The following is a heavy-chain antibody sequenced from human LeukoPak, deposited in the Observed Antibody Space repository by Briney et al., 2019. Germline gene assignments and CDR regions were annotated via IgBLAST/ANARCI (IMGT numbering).Heavy chain of an antibody. V-gene: IGHV1-69*13. J-gene: IGHJ4*02. CDR1: GGTFSSYA. CDR3: AQAPYYDSSGPLFDY. Sequence: SVKVSCKASGGTFSSYAISWVRQAPGQGLEWMGGIIPIFGTANYAQKFQGRVTITADESTSTACMELSSLRSEDTAVYYCAQAPYYDSSGPLFDYWGQGTLVTVSS. CDR2: IIPIFGTA. D-gene: IGHD3-22*01.